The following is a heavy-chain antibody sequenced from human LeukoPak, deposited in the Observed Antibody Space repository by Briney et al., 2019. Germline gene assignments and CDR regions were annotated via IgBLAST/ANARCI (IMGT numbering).Heavy chain of an antibody. CDR1: GLIFSSYG. V-gene: IGHV3-30*02. CDR2: IRYDGANK. CDR3: AKDRDYGDYPSAYYYYMDV. Sequence: GGSLRLSCAASGLIFSSYGMHWVRQAPGKGLEWVAFIRYDGANKWYADSVKGRFTISRDNSKNTLYLQMNSLRIEDTAVYHCAKDRDYGDYPSAYYYYMDVWGKGTTVTVSS. J-gene: IGHJ6*03. D-gene: IGHD4-17*01.